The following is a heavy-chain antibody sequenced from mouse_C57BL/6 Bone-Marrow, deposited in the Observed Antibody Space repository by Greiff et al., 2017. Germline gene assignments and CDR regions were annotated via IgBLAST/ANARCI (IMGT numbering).Heavy chain of an antibody. CDR3: ARTHYYGSPWFAY. D-gene: IGHD1-1*01. CDR2: IDPEDGDT. V-gene: IGHV14-2*01. Sequence: EVQLQQSGAELVKPGASVKLSCTASGFNIKDYYMHWVKQRPEQGLEWIGRIDPEDGDTKYAPKFQGKATLTADTSSNTAYLQLSSLTSEDTAVYYCARTHYYGSPWFAYWGQGTLVTVSA. J-gene: IGHJ3*01. CDR1: GFNIKDYY.